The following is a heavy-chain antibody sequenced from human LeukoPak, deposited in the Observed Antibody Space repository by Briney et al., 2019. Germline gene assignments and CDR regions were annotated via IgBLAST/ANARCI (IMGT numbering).Heavy chain of an antibody. Sequence: SETLSLTCAVYGGSFSGYYRSWIRQPPGKGLEWIGEINHSGSTNYNPSLKSRVTISVDTSKNQFSLKLSSVTAADTAVYYCARDGPWIQLLSPRAFDIWGQGTMVTVSS. CDR1: GGSFSGYY. CDR2: INHSGST. CDR3: ARDGPWIQLLSPRAFDI. V-gene: IGHV4-34*01. J-gene: IGHJ3*02. D-gene: IGHD5-18*01.